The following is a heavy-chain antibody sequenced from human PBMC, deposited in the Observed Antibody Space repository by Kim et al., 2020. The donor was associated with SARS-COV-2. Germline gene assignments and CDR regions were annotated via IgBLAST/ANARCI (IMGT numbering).Heavy chain of an antibody. Sequence: SGTLSLTCAVSGGSISSSNWWSWVRQPPGKGLEWIGEIFHSGSTNYNPSLKSRVTISVDKSKNQFSLKLISVTAADTAVYYCARRTPKIVVVITARKTNWFDPRGQGTLVTVSS. V-gene: IGHV4-4*02. CDR3: ARRTPKIVVVITARKTNWFDP. D-gene: IGHD3-22*01. CDR1: GGSISSSNW. CDR2: IFHSGST. J-gene: IGHJ5*02.